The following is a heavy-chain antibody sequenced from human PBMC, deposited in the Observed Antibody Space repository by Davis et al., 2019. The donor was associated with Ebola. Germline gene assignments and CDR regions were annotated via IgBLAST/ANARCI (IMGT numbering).Heavy chain of an antibody. CDR2: ISDSGDNT. J-gene: IGHJ4*02. V-gene: IGHV3-23*01. CDR3: AKTATGFGY. Sequence: PGGSLRLSCAASGFSFSSSAMSWVRQAPGKGLEWVSTISDSGDNTYYADSVKGRFTISRDNFKNTLYLQMNSLRAEDTALYYCAKTATGFGYWGQGTLVTVSS. CDR1: GFSFSSSA.